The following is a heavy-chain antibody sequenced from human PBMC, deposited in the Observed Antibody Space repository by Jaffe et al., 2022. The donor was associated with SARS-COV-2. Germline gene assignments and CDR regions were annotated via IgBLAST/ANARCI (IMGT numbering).Heavy chain of an antibody. Sequence: QVQLVESGGGVVQPGRSLRLSCAASGFTFSSYGMHWVRQAPGKGLEWVAVIWYDGSNKYYADSVKGRFTISRDNSKNTLYLQMNSLRAEDTAVYYCARGGGGGRGYSYGLDYWGQGTLVTVSS. D-gene: IGHD5-18*01. CDR1: GFTFSSYG. CDR2: IWYDGSNK. J-gene: IGHJ4*02. V-gene: IGHV3-33*01. CDR3: ARGGGGGRGYSYGLDY.